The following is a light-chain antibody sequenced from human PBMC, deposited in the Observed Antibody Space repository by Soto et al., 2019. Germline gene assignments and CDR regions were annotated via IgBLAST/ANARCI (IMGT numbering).Light chain of an antibody. CDR2: GAS. V-gene: IGKV3-20*01. CDR1: QSVSNNY. Sequence: TLSLSPGERATLSCRASQSVSNNYLAWYQQKPGQAPRLLIYGASNRATGIPDRFSGSGSGTDFTLTISRLEPEDFAVYYYQQYGSSGTFGKGAKVDIK. CDR3: QQYGSSGT. J-gene: IGKJ1*01.